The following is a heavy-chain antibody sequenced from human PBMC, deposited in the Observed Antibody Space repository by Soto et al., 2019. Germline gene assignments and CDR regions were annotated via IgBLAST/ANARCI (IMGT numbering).Heavy chain of an antibody. J-gene: IGHJ4*02. CDR2: IYHSGNI. CDR1: LYSISSGYY. Sequence: VQLQESGPGLVTPSETLSLTCAVSLYSISSGYYWGWIRQPPGKGLEWIGSIYHSGNIYYNPSLKSRVTLSVDTSKNQFSLRVSHVTAADTAVYYCARAIRGFSQGFGYWGQGTLVNVSS. CDR3: ARAIRGFSQGFGY. D-gene: IGHD5-18*01. V-gene: IGHV4-38-2*01.